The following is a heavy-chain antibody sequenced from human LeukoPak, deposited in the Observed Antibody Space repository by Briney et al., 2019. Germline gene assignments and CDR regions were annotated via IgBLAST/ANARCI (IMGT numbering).Heavy chain of an antibody. CDR3: ARDLLGWELHYFDY. CDR2: IRSDGSDT. V-gene: IGHV3-74*01. Sequence: PGGSLRLSCATSGFTFTTFWMHWVRQAPGEGLVWVSRIRSDGSDTRYAESVKGRFTISRDNAKNSLYLQLNSLRAEDTAVYYCARDLLGWELHYFDYWGQGTLVTVSS. D-gene: IGHD1-26*01. J-gene: IGHJ4*02. CDR1: GFTFTTFW.